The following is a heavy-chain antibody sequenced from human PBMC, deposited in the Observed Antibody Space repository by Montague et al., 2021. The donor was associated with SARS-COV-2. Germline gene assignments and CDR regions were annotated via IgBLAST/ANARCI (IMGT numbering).Heavy chain of an antibody. CDR2: ITPDGRGK. J-gene: IGHJ4*02. CDR1: GFRFGEYW. V-gene: IGHV3-7*01. CDR3: ARHNMQFFDF. D-gene: IGHD1-1*01. Sequence: SRRLSFSASGFRFGEYWMTWVRQAPGKGLEWVANITPDGRGKYSVDSVKGRFTISRDNAKNSLFLQMNSLRAEDTAVYYCARHNMQFFDFWGQGTLVTVSS.